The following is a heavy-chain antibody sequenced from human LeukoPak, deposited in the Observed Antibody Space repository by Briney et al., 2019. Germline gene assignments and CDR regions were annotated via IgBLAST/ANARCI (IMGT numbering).Heavy chain of an antibody. CDR1: GYTFTSYD. Sequence: ASVKVSCKASGYTFTSYDINWVRQATGQGLEWMRWMNPNSGNTGYAQTFQGRVTITRDTSISTAYMELSSLRSEDTAVYYCARFSSDWSPDYWGQGTLVTVSS. CDR3: ARFSSDWSPDY. D-gene: IGHD2-21*01. CDR2: MNPNSGNT. J-gene: IGHJ4*02. V-gene: IGHV1-8*01.